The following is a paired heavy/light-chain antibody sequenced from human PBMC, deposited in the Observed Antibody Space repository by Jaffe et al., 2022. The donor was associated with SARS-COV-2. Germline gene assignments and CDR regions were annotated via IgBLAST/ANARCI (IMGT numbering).Heavy chain of an antibody. CDR2: ITWNSGTI. D-gene: IGHD3-16*01. V-gene: IGHV3-9*01. CDR3: AKGRGRQVALIPDH. CDR1: GFTFDDFA. J-gene: IGHJ4*02. Sequence: EVQLVESGGGLVQPGRSLRLSCAASGFTFDDFAMHWVRQAPGKGLEWVSGITWNSGTIVYADSVRGRFTISRDNAKNSLYLQMNGLTAEDTAFYFCAKGRGRQVALIPDHWGQGTLVTVSS.
Light chain of an antibody. CDR2: YDS. CDR3: QVWDSSSDHWV. CDR1: NIGSKS. J-gene: IGLJ2*01. Sequence: SYVLTQPNSVSVAPGKTASITCGGNNIGSKSVHWYQQKPGQAPVLVIYYDSARPSGIPERISGSNSGNTATLTISRVDAGDEADYYCQVWDSSSDHWVFGGGTKLTVL. V-gene: IGLV3-21*04.